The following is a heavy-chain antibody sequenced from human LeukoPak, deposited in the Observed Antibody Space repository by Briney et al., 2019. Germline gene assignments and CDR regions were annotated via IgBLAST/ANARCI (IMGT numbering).Heavy chain of an antibody. CDR1: GFRFSTYW. J-gene: IGHJ4*02. CDR3: VGDPGDY. Sequence: GGSLRLSCAASGFRFSTYWMSWVRQAPGKGLEWVAHIKHDGTEKNYVDSVKGRFTISRDNAKNSLCLQMNTLRAEDTAVYYCVGDPGDYWGQGTLVTVSS. CDR2: IKHDGTEK. V-gene: IGHV3-7*01.